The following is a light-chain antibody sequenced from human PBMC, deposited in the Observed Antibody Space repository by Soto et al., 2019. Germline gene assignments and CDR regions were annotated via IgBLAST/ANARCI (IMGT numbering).Light chain of an antibody. V-gene: IGLV2-14*01. J-gene: IGLJ1*01. CDR3: SSYTTNTTLV. CDR1: SNDVGNYNY. CDR2: EVT. Sequence: QSVLTQPASVPGSPGQSITISCTGTSNDVGNYNYVSWFQQHPGKPPKLMIFEVTNRPSGVSHRFSGSKAGITASLTISGLQPEDEADYYCSSYTTNTTLVFGTGTKVTV.